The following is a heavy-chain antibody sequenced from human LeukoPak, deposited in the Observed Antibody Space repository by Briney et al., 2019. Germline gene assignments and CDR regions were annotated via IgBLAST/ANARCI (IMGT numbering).Heavy chain of an antibody. CDR2: ISYDGSNK. J-gene: IGHJ4*02. CDR3: ARAKMATIIGTNDY. D-gene: IGHD5-24*01. V-gene: IGHV3-30-3*01. CDR1: GFTFSSYA. Sequence: PGGSLRLSCAASGFTFSSYAMHWVRQAPGKGLEWVAVISYDGSNKYYADSVKGQFTISRDNSKNTLYLQMNSLRAEDTAVYYCARAKMATIIGTNDYWGQGTLVTVSS.